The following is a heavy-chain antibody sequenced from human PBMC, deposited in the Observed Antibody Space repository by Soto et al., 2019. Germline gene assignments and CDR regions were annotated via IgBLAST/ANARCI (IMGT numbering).Heavy chain of an antibody. CDR1: GGSISSDDYY. V-gene: IGHV4-39*01. CDR2: IYYSGST. J-gene: IGHJ5*02. CDR3: ARMGTSYSSSWYRFNWFDP. D-gene: IGHD6-13*01. Sequence: PSETLSLTCPFSGGSISSDDYYWTWIRQPPGNCLEWIGSIYYSGSTYYNPSLKSRVTISVDTSKNQFSLKLSSVTAADTAVYYCARMGTSYSSSWYRFNWFDPWGQGTLVTVSS.